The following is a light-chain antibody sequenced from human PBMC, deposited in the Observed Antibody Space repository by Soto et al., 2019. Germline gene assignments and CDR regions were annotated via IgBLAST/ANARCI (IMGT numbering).Light chain of an antibody. V-gene: IGKV3-15*01. CDR2: AAS. CDR1: RTVDNN. J-gene: IGKJ1*01. CDR3: QQYHNWPWA. Sequence: ERVMTQSPATLSVSPGERAILSCRASRTVDNNLAWYQQKPGQAPRLLISAASTRATGIPARFSGTGSGTEFTLTIRSLQSEDIAVYYCQQYHNWPWAFGQGTKVEIK.